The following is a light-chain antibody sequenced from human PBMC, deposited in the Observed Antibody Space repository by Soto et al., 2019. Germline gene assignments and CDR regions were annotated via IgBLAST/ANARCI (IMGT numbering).Light chain of an antibody. Sequence: DIQMTQSPSTLSASVGDRVTITCRASQSISSWLAWYQQKPGTAPKLLIYKASSLESGVPYRFSGSGSGTEFTLTIISLQPDDFATYYCQQYNSYPRTFGQGTKVEIK. V-gene: IGKV1-5*03. J-gene: IGKJ1*01. CDR2: KAS. CDR3: QQYNSYPRT. CDR1: QSISSW.